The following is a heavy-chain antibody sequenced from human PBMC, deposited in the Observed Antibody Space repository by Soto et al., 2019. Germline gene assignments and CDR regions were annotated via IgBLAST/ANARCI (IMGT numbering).Heavy chain of an antibody. J-gene: IGHJ6*02. CDR1: GFTFDDYA. D-gene: IGHD6-13*01. Sequence: SLRLSCAASGFTFDDYAMHWVRQAPGKGLEWVSGISWNSGSIGYADSVKGRFTISRDNAKNSLYLQMNSLRAEDTAVYYCATWGAGYSSSWSRWYYYGMDVWGQGTTVTVSS. CDR3: ATWGAGYSSSWSRWYYYGMDV. CDR2: ISWNSGSI. V-gene: IGHV3-9*01.